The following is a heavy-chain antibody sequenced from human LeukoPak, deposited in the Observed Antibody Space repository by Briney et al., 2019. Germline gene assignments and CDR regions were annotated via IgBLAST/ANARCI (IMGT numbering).Heavy chain of an antibody. CDR2: INPDSGGT. V-gene: IGHV1-18*04. CDR1: GYTFTGYH. CDR3: ARDFTTIIAVQTPAFDL. J-gene: IGHJ3*01. Sequence: ASVKVSCKASGYTFTGYHIHWVRQAPGQGLEWMGWINPDSGGTNYAQKLQGRVSMTADTSTSTAYMDLRSLRPDDTAIYYCARDFTTIIAVQTPAFDLWGQGTLVTVSS. D-gene: IGHD3-22*01.